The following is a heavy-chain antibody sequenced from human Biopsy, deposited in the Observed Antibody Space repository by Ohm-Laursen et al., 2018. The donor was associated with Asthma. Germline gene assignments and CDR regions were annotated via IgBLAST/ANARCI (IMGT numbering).Heavy chain of an antibody. CDR1: GGTFNTYV. D-gene: IGHD2-2*01. CDR2: INSVLRTT. CDR3: ARKAGSCISRTCYSLDF. Sequence: SSVKVSCKSLGGTFNTYVIGWARQAPGQGLEWMGGINSVLRTTTYPQKFQDRVTITADDSTSTVYMELSSLRSEDTAVYYCARKAGSCISRTCYSLDFWGQGTLVTVSS. J-gene: IGHJ4*02. V-gene: IGHV1-69*01.